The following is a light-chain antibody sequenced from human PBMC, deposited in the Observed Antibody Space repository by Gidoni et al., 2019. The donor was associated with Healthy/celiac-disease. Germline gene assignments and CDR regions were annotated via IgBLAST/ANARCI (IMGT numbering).Light chain of an antibody. CDR3: QQYYSYPWT. Sequence: AIRMTQSPSSLSASTGDRVTITCRASQGISSYLAWYQQKPGKAPKLLIYAASTLQSGVPSRFSGSGSGTDFTLTISCLQSEDFATYSCQQYYSYPWTFGQXTKVEIK. V-gene: IGKV1-8*01. J-gene: IGKJ1*01. CDR2: AAS. CDR1: QGISSY.